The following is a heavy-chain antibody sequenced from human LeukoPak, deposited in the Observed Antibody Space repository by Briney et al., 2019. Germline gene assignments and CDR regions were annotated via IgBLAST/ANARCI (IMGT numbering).Heavy chain of an antibody. CDR3: ATDDWDY. CDR2: ISYDGSNK. Sequence: GGSLRLSCAASGFTFSSYAMSWVRQAPGKGLEWVAVISYDGSNKYYADSVKGRFTISRDNSKNTLYLQMNSLRAEDTAVYYCATDDWDYWGQGTLVTVSS. J-gene: IGHJ4*02. CDR1: GFTFSSYA. V-gene: IGHV3-30-3*01. D-gene: IGHD2-21*01.